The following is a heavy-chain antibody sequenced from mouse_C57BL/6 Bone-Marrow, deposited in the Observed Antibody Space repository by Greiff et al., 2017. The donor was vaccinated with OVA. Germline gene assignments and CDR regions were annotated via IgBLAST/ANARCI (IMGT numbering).Heavy chain of an antibody. J-gene: IGHJ2*01. CDR1: GYTFTSYW. CDR3: ARIYH. V-gene: IGHV1-61*01. D-gene: IGHD1-3*01. Sequence: QVHVKQPGAELVRPGSSVKLSCKASGYTFTSYWMDWVKQRPGQGLEWIGNIYPSDSETHYNQKFKDKATLTVDKSSSTAYMQLSSLTSEDSAVYYCARIYHWGQGTTLTVSS. CDR2: IYPSDSET.